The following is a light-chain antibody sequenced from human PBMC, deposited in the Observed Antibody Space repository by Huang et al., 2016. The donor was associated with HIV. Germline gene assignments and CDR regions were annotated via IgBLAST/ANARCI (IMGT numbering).Light chain of an antibody. J-gene: IGKJ1*01. CDR3: QQYSTLPWT. CDR1: QNVTNDY. CDR2: GSS. Sequence: EIVLTKSPDTLSWAPGERGVLSCRASQNVTNDYLAWYQQKYGQAPRLLIYGSSGRATGDPVRCGGSGSGAEFILTIDRLEPEDFASYYCQQYSTLPWTFGPGTKVEVK. V-gene: IGKV3-20*01.